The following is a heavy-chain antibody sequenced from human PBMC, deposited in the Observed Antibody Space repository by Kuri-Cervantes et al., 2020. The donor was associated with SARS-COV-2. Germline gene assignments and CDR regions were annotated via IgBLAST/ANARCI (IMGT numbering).Heavy chain of an antibody. CDR3: ARALMLVWFGRDENWFDP. J-gene: IGHJ5*02. D-gene: IGHD3-10*01. V-gene: IGHV3-21*04. Sequence: LSLTCAASGFTFSSYWMSWVRQAPGKGLEWVSSINSSSSYIYYADSVKGRFTVSRDNAKSSLYLQMNSLRAEDTAVYYCARALMLVWFGRDENWFDPWGQGTLVTVSS. CDR1: GFTFSSYW. CDR2: INSSSSYI.